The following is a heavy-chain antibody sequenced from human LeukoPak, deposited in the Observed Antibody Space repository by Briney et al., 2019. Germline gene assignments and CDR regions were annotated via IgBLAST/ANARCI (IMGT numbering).Heavy chain of an antibody. J-gene: IGHJ4*02. CDR1: GGSVSDSTYY. Sequence: PSETLSLTCTVSGGSVSDSTYYWGWIRQPPGKGLEWIASIYYSGTTYYNPSLKSRVTISVDTSKKQFSLKLSSVTAADTAVYYCATDTVTGTSGEDFWGQGTLVTVSS. CDR3: ATDTVTGTSGEDF. V-gene: IGHV4-39*01. CDR2: IYYSGTT. D-gene: IGHD4-11*01.